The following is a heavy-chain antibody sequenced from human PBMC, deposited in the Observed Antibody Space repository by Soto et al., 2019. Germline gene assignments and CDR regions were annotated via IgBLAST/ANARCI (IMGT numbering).Heavy chain of an antibody. D-gene: IGHD3-22*01. Sequence: QVQLVESGGGVVQPGRSLRLSCAASGFTFSSYGMHWVRQAPGKGLEWVAVISYDGSNKYYADSVKGRFTISRDNSKNTLYLQMNSLRAEDTAVYYCAKGIQDYYDSTGVYYYYGMDVWGQGITVTVSS. CDR2: ISYDGSNK. J-gene: IGHJ6*02. CDR3: AKGIQDYYDSTGVYYYYGMDV. CDR1: GFTFSSYG. V-gene: IGHV3-30*18.